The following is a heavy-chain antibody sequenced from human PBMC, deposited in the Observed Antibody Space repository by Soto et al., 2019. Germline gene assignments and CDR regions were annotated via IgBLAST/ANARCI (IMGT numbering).Heavy chain of an antibody. J-gene: IGHJ4*02. CDR1: GGSISSGNFY. D-gene: IGHD1-26*01. V-gene: IGHV4-30-4*01. CDR3: AHDSHGGNTYFDL. CDR2: IYFSGST. Sequence: VQLQESGPGLVRPSETLSLTCTVSGGSISSGNFYWSWIRQPPGKGLEWIGYIYFSGSTSYSPSLKSRLTISLNTSNNQFSLKLTSVTAADTAVYYCAHDSHGGNTYFDLWGQGALVTLSS.